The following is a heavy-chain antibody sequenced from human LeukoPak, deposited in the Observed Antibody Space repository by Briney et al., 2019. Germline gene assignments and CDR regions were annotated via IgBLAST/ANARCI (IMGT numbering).Heavy chain of an antibody. CDR1: GYTFTSYG. CDR2: ISGYNGNA. D-gene: IGHD3-9*01. CDR3: ARDGHRRYDYYYYYMDV. V-gene: IGHV1-18*01. Sequence: PRASVKVSCKASGYTFTSYGISWVRQAPGQGLEWMGWISGYNGNANYAQKFQGRVTMTTDTSTSTAYMELRSLRSDDTAVYYCARDGHRRYDYYYYYMDVWGKGTTVTVSS. J-gene: IGHJ6*03.